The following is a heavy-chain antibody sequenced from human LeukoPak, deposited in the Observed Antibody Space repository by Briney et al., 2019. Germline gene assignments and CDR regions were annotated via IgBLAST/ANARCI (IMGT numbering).Heavy chain of an antibody. Sequence: GGSLRLSCAASGFSFSNYAVSWVRQAPGKGPEWVSGINWNGGSTGYADSVKGRFTISRDNAKNSLYLQMNSLRAEDTALYYCARADIVVVPAAIDYYYMDVWGKGTTVTVSS. D-gene: IGHD2-2*02. CDR2: INWNGGST. CDR3: ARADIVVVPAAIDYYYMDV. J-gene: IGHJ6*03. V-gene: IGHV3-20*04. CDR1: GFSFSNYA.